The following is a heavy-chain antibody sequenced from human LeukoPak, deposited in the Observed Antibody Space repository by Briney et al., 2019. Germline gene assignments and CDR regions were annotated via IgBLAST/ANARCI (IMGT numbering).Heavy chain of an antibody. CDR2: IGTAGDT. Sequence: GGSLRLSCAASGFTFSSYDMHWVRQATGKGLEWVSAIGTAGDTYYPGSVKGRFTISRENAKNSLYLQMNSLRAGDTAVYYCARVDSTTVTKWYFDLWGRGTLVTVSS. CDR3: ARVDSTTVTKWYFDL. CDR1: GFTFSSYD. D-gene: IGHD4-17*01. J-gene: IGHJ2*01. V-gene: IGHV3-13*01.